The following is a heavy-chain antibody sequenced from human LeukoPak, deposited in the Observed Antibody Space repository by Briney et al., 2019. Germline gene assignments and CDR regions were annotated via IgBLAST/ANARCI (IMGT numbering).Heavy chain of an antibody. CDR3: ARGGFYYYGLDV. CDR2: IFHSGST. CDR1: GGSISSNNW. V-gene: IGHV4-4*02. J-gene: IGHJ6*02. Sequence: PSETLSLTCAVSGGSISSNNWWSWVRQPPGKGLEWIGEIFHSGSTNYNPSLKSRVTMSVDKSKNQFSLKVSSVTAADTALYYCARGGFYYYGLDVWGQGTTVAVSS. D-gene: IGHD6-25*01.